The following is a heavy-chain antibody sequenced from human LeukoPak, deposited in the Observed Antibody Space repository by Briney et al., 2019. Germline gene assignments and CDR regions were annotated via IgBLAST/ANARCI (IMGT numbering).Heavy chain of an antibody. D-gene: IGHD3-3*01. CDR2: IKQDGSAK. Sequence: GGSLRLSCAASGFTLSSYTMNWVRQAPGKGLEWVANIKQDGSAKYYVDSVKGRLTISRDNAKSLLYLQMNSLRAEDAAVYYCAGGQGFLIDYWGQGTLVTVSS. V-gene: IGHV3-7*01. CDR3: AGGQGFLIDY. J-gene: IGHJ4*02. CDR1: GFTLSSYT.